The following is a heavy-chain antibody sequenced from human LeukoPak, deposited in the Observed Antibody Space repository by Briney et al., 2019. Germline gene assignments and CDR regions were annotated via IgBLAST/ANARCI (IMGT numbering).Heavy chain of an antibody. CDR3: ALANVLLWFGEPNHPPHFDY. CDR1: GFTFSSYS. J-gene: IGHJ4*02. CDR2: ISSSSRTI. Sequence: PGGSLRLSCAASGFTFSSYSMNWVRQAPGKGLEWVSYISSSSRTIYDADSVKGRFTISRDNAKNSLYLQMNSLRAEDTAVYYCALANVLLWFGEPNHPPHFDYWGQGTLVTVSS. V-gene: IGHV3-48*01. D-gene: IGHD3-10*01.